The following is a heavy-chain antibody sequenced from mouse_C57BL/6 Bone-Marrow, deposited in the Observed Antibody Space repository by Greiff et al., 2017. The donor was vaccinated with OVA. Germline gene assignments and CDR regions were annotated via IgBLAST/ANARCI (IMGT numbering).Heavy chain of an antibody. CDR3: AITTVVARGYWYFDV. CDR1: GFNIKDYY. Sequence: VQLQQSGAELVKPGASVKLSCTASGFNIKDYYMHWVKQRTEQGLEWIGRIDPEDGETKYAPKFQGKATITADTSSNTAYLQLSSLTSEDTAVYYCAITTVVARGYWYFDVWGTGTTVTVSS. J-gene: IGHJ1*03. CDR2: IDPEDGET. V-gene: IGHV14-2*01. D-gene: IGHD1-1*01.